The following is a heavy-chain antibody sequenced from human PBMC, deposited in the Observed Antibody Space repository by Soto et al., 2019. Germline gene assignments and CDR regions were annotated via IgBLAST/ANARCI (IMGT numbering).Heavy chain of an antibody. CDR1: GYDFPGYW. D-gene: IGHD6-19*01. V-gene: IGHV5-51*01. CDR3: VRRGGRSGWYSGMAV. CDR2: IFPINSDT. J-gene: IGHJ6*02. Sequence: GETLKISCRGSGYDFPGYWIAWVRQMPGKGLEWMGIIFPINSDTRYSPSFQGQVTISADKSINTAYLQWSSLRASDSAMYYCVRRGGRSGWYSGMAVWGQGTTVTVSS.